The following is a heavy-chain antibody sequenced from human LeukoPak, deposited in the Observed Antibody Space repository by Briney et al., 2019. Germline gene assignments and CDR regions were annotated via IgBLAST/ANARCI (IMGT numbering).Heavy chain of an antibody. J-gene: IGHJ4*02. D-gene: IGHD1-1*01. CDR2: IVVGSGNT. V-gene: IGHV1-58*01. CDR1: GFTFTSSA. CDR3: AREGRNWNDPFDY. Sequence: SVKVSCKASGFTFTSSAVQWVRQARGQRLEWIGWIVVGSGNTNYAQKFQERVTITRDMSTSTAYMELSSLRSEDTAVYYCAREGRNWNDPFDYWGQGTLVTVSS.